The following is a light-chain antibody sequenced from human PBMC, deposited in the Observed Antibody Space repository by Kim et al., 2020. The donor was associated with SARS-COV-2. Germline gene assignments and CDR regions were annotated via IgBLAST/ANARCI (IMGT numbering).Light chain of an antibody. CDR1: QSVGTY. CDR3: QQRSSWPLT. J-gene: IGKJ4*01. V-gene: IGKV3-11*01. Sequence: LSPGERATLSCRASQSVGTYLAWYQQRSGQAPRVLIYDASNRATGIPARFSGSGSGTDFTLTISSLQPEDFAVYYCQQRSSWPLTFGGGTKVDIK. CDR2: DAS.